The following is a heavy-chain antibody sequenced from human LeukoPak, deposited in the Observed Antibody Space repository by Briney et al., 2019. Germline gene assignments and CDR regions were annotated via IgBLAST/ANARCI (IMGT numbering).Heavy chain of an antibody. V-gene: IGHV4-34*01. CDR3: ARGRYGYCSSTSCSFDY. Sequence: SETLSLTCAVYGGSFSGYYWTWIRQVPGKGLEWIGEINHSGSTNYNPSLKSRVTISVDTSKNQFSLKLSSVTAADTAVYYCARGRYGYCSSTSCSFDYWGQGTLVTVSS. J-gene: IGHJ4*02. D-gene: IGHD2-2*01. CDR1: GGSFSGYY. CDR2: INHSGST.